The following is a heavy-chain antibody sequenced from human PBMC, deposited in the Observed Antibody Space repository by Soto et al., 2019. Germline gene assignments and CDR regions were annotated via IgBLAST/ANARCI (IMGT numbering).Heavy chain of an antibody. CDR2: ISGSGVST. J-gene: IGHJ4*02. V-gene: IGHV3-23*01. D-gene: IGHD6-13*01. Sequence: GGSLRLSCAASGFTFSSYSISWVRQAPWKGLEWVSAISGSGVSTYYADSVKGRFTISRDNSKNTLYLQMNSLRAEDTAVYYCAKAKEQQLTHCGQGTLVTVCS. CDR1: GFTFSSYS. CDR3: AKAKEQQLTH.